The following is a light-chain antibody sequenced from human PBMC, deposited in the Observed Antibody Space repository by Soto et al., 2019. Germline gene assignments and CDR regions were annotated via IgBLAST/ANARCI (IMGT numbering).Light chain of an antibody. CDR1: SSDVGGYNY. Sequence: QSAMTQPASVSGSTGQSITISCTGTSSDVGGYNYVSWYQKHPGKAPKVMIYDVNNRPSGVSNRFSGSKSGNTASLTISGLQAEDESDYYCSSYTSSSSYVFGTGTKLTVL. CDR2: DVN. J-gene: IGLJ1*01. V-gene: IGLV2-14*03. CDR3: SSYTSSSSYV.